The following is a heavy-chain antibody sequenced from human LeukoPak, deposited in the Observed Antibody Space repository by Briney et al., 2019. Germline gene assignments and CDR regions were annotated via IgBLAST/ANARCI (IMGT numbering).Heavy chain of an antibody. CDR3: ARGAGYSSSYNAFDI. CDR2: IGNAGDS. CDR1: GLTFRRYH. Sequence: PGRALSLSCAATGLTFRRYHMHWVRQATGKGREGVSPIGNAGDSYYPGYVKSRFSISRENAKNSLYLQINSLRAGDTAVYYCARGAGYSSSYNAFDIWGQGTRITVS. V-gene: IGHV3-13*01. J-gene: IGHJ3*02. D-gene: IGHD6-13*01.